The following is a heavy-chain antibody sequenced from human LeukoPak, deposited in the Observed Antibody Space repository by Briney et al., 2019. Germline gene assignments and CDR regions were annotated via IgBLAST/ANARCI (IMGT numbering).Heavy chain of an antibody. V-gene: IGHV4-39*07. Sequence: KSSETLSLTCTVSGGSISSRSYYWGWIRQPPGKGLEWIGTIYYSGSTYYNPSLKSRVTISVDTSKNQFSLKLSSVTAADTAVYYCARGVPVYYDSSGYRFFHDAFDIWGQGTMVTVSS. CDR1: GGSISSRSYY. D-gene: IGHD3-22*01. J-gene: IGHJ3*02. CDR2: IYYSGST. CDR3: ARGVPVYYDSSGYRFFHDAFDI.